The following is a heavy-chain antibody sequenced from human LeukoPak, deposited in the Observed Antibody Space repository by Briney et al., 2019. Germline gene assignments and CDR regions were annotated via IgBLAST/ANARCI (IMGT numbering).Heavy chain of an antibody. CDR1: EFTFSSYG. CDR2: ISYDGSNK. J-gene: IGHJ4*02. CDR3: AKMIAAEPFDY. V-gene: IGHV3-30*18. Sequence: QSGGSLRLSCAASEFTFSSYGMHWVRQAPGKGLEWVAVISYDGSNKYYADSVKGRFTTSRDNSKNTLYLQMNSLRAEGTAVYYCAKMIAAEPFDYWGQGTLVTVSS. D-gene: IGHD6-13*01.